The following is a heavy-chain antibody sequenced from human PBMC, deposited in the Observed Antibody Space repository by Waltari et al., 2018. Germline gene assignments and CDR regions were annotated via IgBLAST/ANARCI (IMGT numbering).Heavy chain of an antibody. V-gene: IGHV1-18*01. CDR2: ISVYKGNT. D-gene: IGHD6-19*01. CDR1: GYTFISYR. Sequence: QVQLVQYGPEVKKPGASVKVSCKASGYTFISYRINWVRQAPRQGLEWMGWISVYKGNTNYAQKLQGRVTMTTDTSTSTAYMELRSLRSDDTAIYYCARDQIGYASGWYARDYYYHGMDVWGQGTTVIVSS. J-gene: IGHJ6*02. CDR3: ARDQIGYASGWYARDYYYHGMDV.